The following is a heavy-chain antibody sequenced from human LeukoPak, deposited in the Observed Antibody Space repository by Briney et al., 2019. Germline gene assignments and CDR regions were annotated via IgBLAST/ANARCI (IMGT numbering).Heavy chain of an antibody. CDR1: GFMLSSYW. CDR2: IKQDGSEK. CDR3: AREGSQSASGTYPGND. D-gene: IGHD1-26*01. J-gene: IGHJ4*02. Sequence: GGSLRLSCAASGFMLSSYWMSWVRQAPGKGLEWVANIKQDGSEKYYVDSVKGRFTISRDNAKNSLFLQMNRLRAEDTAVYYCAREGSQSASGTYPGNDWGQGTLVTVSS. V-gene: IGHV3-7*01.